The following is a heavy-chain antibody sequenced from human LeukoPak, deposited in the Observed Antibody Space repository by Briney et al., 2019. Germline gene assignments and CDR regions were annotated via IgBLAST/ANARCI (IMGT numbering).Heavy chain of an antibody. V-gene: IGHV4-31*03. Sequence: SQTLSLTCTVSGGSISSGGYYWSWIRQHPGKGLEWIGYIYYSGSTYYNPSLKSRVTISVDTSKNQFSLKLSSVTAADTAVYYCARTDYGGNSPRRAFDIWGQGTMVTVSS. CDR3: ARTDYGGNSPRRAFDI. CDR2: IYYSGST. D-gene: IGHD4-23*01. CDR1: GGSISSGGYY. J-gene: IGHJ3*02.